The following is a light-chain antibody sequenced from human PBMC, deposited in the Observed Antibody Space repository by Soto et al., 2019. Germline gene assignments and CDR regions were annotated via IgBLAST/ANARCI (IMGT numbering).Light chain of an antibody. CDR2: DAS. J-gene: IGKJ3*01. CDR3: QQYDNLPPFT. Sequence: DIQMTQSPSSLSASVGDRVTITCQSSQDISNYLNWYQQKPGKAPKLLIYDASNLETGVPSRFSGSGSGTDFTFTISSLQPEDIATYYCQQYDNLPPFTFGPRTKVAIK. V-gene: IGKV1-33*01. CDR1: QDISNY.